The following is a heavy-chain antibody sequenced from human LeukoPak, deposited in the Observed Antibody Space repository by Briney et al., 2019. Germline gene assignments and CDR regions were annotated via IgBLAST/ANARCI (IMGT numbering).Heavy chain of an antibody. CDR2: FDPEDGDT. D-gene: IGHD4-11*01. Sequence: ASVTVSCKVSGYSLTELSIHWVRQAPGKGLEWMGGFDPEDGDTIYAQKFQGRATMTEDTSTDTAFMELRSLRSEDTAVYYCATTVFGMTTVISYFDYWGQGTLVTVSS. CDR3: ATTVFGMTTVISYFDY. J-gene: IGHJ4*02. CDR1: GYSLTELS. V-gene: IGHV1-24*01.